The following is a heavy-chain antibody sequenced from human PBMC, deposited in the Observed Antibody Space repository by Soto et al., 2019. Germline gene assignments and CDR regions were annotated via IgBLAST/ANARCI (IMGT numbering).Heavy chain of an antibody. Sequence: SETLSLTCTVSGGSIXSGGYYLSWIRQHPGKGLEWIGYIYYSGSTYYNPSLKSRVTISVDTSKNQFSLKLSSVTAADTAVYYCARGPDIVVVPAALPRFDPWGQGTLVTVSS. CDR3: ARGPDIVVVPAALPRFDP. CDR1: GGSIXSGGYY. CDR2: IYYSGST. V-gene: IGHV4-31*03. D-gene: IGHD2-2*01. J-gene: IGHJ5*02.